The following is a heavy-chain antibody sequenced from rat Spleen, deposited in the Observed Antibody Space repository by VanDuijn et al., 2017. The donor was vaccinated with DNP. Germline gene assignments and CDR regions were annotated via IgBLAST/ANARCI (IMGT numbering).Heavy chain of an antibody. V-gene: IGHV5-46*01. CDR1: GFTFSDFP. D-gene: IGHD1-7*01. J-gene: IGHJ3*01. CDR2: ISPSGGGT. Sequence: EVQLVESGGGLVQPGRSMKLSCAASGFTFSDFPMAWVRQTPTKGLEWVTSISPSGGGTYYRDSVKGRFTISRDNAKNTLYLQMDSPRSEDTATYYCATSAYFGYDYGFAYWGQGTLVTVSS. CDR3: ATSAYFGYDYGFAY.